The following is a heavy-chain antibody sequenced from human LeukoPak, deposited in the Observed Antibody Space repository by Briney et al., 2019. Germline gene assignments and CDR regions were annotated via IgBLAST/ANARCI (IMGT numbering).Heavy chain of an antibody. D-gene: IGHD1-26*01. Sequence: GGSLRLSCAASGFTFDDYAMHWVRQAPGKGLEWVSGISWNSRSIGYADSVKGRFTISRDNAETTLSLQVNSLRAEDTAVYYCVRGYSGSYRADYWGQGTLVTVSS. CDR1: GFTFDDYA. V-gene: IGHV3-9*01. CDR2: ISWNSRSI. CDR3: VRGYSGSYRADY. J-gene: IGHJ4*02.